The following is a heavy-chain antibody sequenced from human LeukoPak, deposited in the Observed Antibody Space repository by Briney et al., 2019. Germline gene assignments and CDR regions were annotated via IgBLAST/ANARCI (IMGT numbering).Heavy chain of an antibody. CDR3: AREEVSGEVALFRYGMDV. CDR2: IYYSGST. CDR1: GGSISSGDYY. V-gene: IGHV4-30-4*01. D-gene: IGHD3-16*01. J-gene: IGHJ6*02. Sequence: PSETLSLTCTVSGGSISSGDYYWSWIRQPPGKGLEWIGYIYYSGSTYYNPSLKSRVTISVDTSKNQFSLKLSSVTAADTAVYYCAREEVSGEVALFRYGMDVWGQGTTVTVSS.